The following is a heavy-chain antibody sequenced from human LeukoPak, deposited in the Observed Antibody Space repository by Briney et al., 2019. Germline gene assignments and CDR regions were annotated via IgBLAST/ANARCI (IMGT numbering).Heavy chain of an antibody. J-gene: IGHJ5*02. D-gene: IGHD2-2*01. CDR1: GGTFSSYA. Sequence: SVKVSCKASGGTFSSYAISWVRQAPGQGLEWMGGIIPIFGTANYAQKFQGRVTITADESTSTAYMELSSLRSEDTAVYYCARFGCSSTSCYPGRWFDPWGQGTLVIVSS. V-gene: IGHV1-69*13. CDR2: IIPIFGTA. CDR3: ARFGCSSTSCYPGRWFDP.